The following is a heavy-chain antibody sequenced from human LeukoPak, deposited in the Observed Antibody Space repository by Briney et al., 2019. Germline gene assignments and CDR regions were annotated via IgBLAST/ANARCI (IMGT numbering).Heavy chain of an antibody. CDR1: GGSFSGYY. CDR3: ARTTQYSSSCYGMDV. V-gene: IGHV4-34*01. Sequence: PSETLSLTCAVYGGSFSGYYWSWIRQPPGKGLEWIGEINHSGSTNYNPSLKSRVTISVDTSKNQFSLKLSSVTAADTAVYYCARTTQYSSSCYGMDVWGQGTTVTVSS. D-gene: IGHD6-13*01. J-gene: IGHJ6*02. CDR2: INHSGST.